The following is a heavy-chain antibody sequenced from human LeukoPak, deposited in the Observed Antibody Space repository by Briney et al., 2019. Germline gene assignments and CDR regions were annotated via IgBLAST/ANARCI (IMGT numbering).Heavy chain of an antibody. CDR1: GGSFSGYY. J-gene: IGHJ4*02. V-gene: IGHV4-34*01. Sequence: SDTLSLTCAVYGGSFSGYYWSWIRQPPGKGLEWIGEINHSGSTNYNPSLKSRVTISVDTSKNQFSLKLSSVTAADTAVYYCARVMDFGPDFDYWGQGTLVTVSS. D-gene: IGHD3/OR15-3a*01. CDR2: INHSGST. CDR3: ARVMDFGPDFDY.